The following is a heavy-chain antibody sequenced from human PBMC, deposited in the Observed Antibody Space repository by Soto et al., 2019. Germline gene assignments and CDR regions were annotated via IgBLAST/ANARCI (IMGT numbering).Heavy chain of an antibody. Sequence: VQLLESGGGLVQPGGSLRLSCAASGFTFSSYAMSCVRQAPRKGLEWVSAISGSGGSTYYADSVKGRFTISRDNSKNPLYLQMHSLRAEDTAVYDCAEEPGVVVWAEPYNWFDPWGQGTLVTVSP. J-gene: IGHJ5*02. CDR1: GFTFSSYA. CDR2: ISGSGGST. D-gene: IGHD2-21*01. V-gene: IGHV3-23*01. CDR3: AEEPGVVVWAEPYNWFDP.